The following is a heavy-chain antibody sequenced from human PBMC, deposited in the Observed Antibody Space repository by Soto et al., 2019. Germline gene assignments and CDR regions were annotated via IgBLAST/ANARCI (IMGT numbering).Heavy chain of an antibody. J-gene: IGHJ4*02. D-gene: IGHD5-12*01. Sequence: TSETLSLTCSVSGGSISSGDYYWSWIRQPPGKGLEWIGEINHSGSTNYNPSLKSRVTISVDTSKNQFSLKLSSVTAADTAVYYCARIRDGYNYDYWGQGTLVTAPQ. CDR1: GGSISSGDYY. V-gene: IGHV4-34*01. CDR2: INHSGST. CDR3: ARIRDGYNYDY.